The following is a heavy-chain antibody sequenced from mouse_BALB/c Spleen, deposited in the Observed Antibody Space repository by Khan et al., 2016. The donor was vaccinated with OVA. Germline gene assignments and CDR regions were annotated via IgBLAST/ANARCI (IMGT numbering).Heavy chain of an antibody. D-gene: IGHD1-2*01. V-gene: IGHV1-77*01. CDR1: GYTFTDFY. CDR2: ISPGSGDT. J-gene: IGHJ3*01. CDR3: ARRNYFGYAFAY. Sequence: QVQLQQSGAELARPGASVKLSCKASGYTFTDFYINWVKRRTGQGLEWIGEISPGSGDTFYNERFKDKATLTADKSSNTAYMQLSSLTSEASAVYFCARRNYFGYAFAYWGQGTLVTVSA.